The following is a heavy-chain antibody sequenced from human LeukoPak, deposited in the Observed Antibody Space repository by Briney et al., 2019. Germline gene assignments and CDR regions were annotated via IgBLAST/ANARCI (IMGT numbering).Heavy chain of an antibody. CDR2: ISDGGSST. Sequence: GGSLRLSCAASGFTFSSYGMHWVRQAPGKGPVWVSRISDGGSSTTYADSVKGRFTISRDDAKNTLYLQMNSLRAEDTAVYYCVRGGASTWSWGQGTLVTVSS. J-gene: IGHJ5*02. V-gene: IGHV3-74*01. D-gene: IGHD2-15*01. CDR3: VRGGASTWS. CDR1: GFTFSSYG.